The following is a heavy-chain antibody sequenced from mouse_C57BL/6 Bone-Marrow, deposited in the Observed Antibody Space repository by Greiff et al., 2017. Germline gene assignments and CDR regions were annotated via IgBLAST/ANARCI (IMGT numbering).Heavy chain of an antibody. CDR3: AREDSSSSYYAMDY. D-gene: IGHD1-1*01. CDR2: IDPSDSYT. Sequence: QVQLQQPGAELVKPGASVKLSCKASGYTFTSYWMQWVKQRPGQGLEWIGEIDPSDSYTNYNQKFKGKATLTVDTSSSTAYMQLSSLTSEDSAVYYCAREDSSSSYYAMDYWGQGTSVTVSS. CDR1: GYTFTSYW. J-gene: IGHJ4*01. V-gene: IGHV1-50*01.